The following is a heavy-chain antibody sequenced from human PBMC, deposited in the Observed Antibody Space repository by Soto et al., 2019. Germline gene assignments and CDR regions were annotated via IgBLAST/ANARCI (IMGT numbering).Heavy chain of an antibody. J-gene: IGHJ4*02. CDR3: TTEGAVAGSFDY. D-gene: IGHD6-19*01. CDR2: IKSKVAGGTA. Sequence: GGSLRLSCVASGFNFTNAWLNWVRQAPGKGLEWVGRIKSKVAGGTADYAAPVKGRFTISRDDSKNTLYLQMNSLKTEDTAVYYCTTEGAVAGSFDYWGQGTLVTVSS. CDR1: GFNFTNAW. V-gene: IGHV3-15*07.